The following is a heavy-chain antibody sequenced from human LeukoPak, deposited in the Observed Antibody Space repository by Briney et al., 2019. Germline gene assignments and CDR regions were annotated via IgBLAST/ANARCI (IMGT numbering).Heavy chain of an antibody. V-gene: IGHV4-31*03. J-gene: IGHJ4*02. CDR2: IFYSGST. CDR1: GDSISSATYY. D-gene: IGHD3-22*01. CDR3: ARVSSSGYYDVEYFFDS. Sequence: SETLSLTCTVSGDSISSATYYRGWIRHHPGKGLEWIGHIFYSGSTYYNSSLKSRITISVDTSKNQFSLKVGSVTAADTAVYYCARVSSSGYYDVEYFFDSWGQGTLVTVSS.